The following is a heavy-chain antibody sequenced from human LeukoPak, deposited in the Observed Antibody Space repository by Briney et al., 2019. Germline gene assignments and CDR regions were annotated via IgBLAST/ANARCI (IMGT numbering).Heavy chain of an antibody. V-gene: IGHV3-30*18. D-gene: IGHD1-1*01. Sequence: GGSLRLSCAASGFTFSSYGMHWVRQAPGKGLEWVAVISYDGSNKYYADSVKGRFTISRDNSKNTLYLQMNSLRAEDTAVYYCAKDSNLVRGYLDYRGQGTLVTVSS. CDR3: AKDSNLVRGYLDY. CDR1: GFTFSSYG. CDR2: ISYDGSNK. J-gene: IGHJ4*02.